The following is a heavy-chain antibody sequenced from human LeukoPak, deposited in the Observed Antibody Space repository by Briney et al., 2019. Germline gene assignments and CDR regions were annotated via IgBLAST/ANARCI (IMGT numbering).Heavy chain of an antibody. J-gene: IGHJ4*02. CDR2: INPNSGGT. Sequence: ASVKVSCKASGYTFTGYYMHWVRQAPGQGLEWMGWINPNSGGTNYAQKFQGRVTMTRDTSINTAYMELSRLRSDDTAVYYCARLHGCSGGSCGWGQGTLVTVSS. CDR1: GYTFTGYY. D-gene: IGHD2-15*01. V-gene: IGHV1-2*02. CDR3: ARLHGCSGGSCG.